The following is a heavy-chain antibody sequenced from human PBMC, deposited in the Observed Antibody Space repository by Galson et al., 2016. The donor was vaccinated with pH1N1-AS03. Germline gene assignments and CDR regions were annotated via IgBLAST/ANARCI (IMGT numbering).Heavy chain of an antibody. Sequence: SLRLSCAASGFTFSRYWMHWVRQAPGKGLVWVSHINEDGSTTRYADSVKGQFTISRDNSESTLYLQMNSLGDDDTAVYYCARDVGGPDDYWGQGTLVTVSS. CDR2: INEDGSTT. J-gene: IGHJ4*02. CDR3: ARDVGGPDDY. V-gene: IGHV3-74*01. D-gene: IGHD4-23*01. CDR1: GFTFSRYW.